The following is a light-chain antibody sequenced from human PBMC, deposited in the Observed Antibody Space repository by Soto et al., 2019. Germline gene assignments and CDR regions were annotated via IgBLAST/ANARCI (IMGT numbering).Light chain of an antibody. CDR1: SSEVGGYNY. CDR2: DVS. J-gene: IGLJ1*01. CDR3: CSYAGSYTYV. V-gene: IGLV2-11*01. Sequence: QSVLTQPRSVSGSPGQSVTISCTGTSSEVGGYNYVSWYQQHPGKAPKLMIYDVSKRPSGVPDRFSGSKSGNTASLTISGLLAEDEADYYCCSYAGSYTYVFGTGTKVT.